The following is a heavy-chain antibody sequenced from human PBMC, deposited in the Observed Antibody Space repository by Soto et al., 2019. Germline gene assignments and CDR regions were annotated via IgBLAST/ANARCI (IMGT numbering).Heavy chain of an antibody. D-gene: IGHD3-3*01. J-gene: IGHJ4*02. CDR1: GGSINSYY. CDR2: IYYSGST. V-gene: IGHV4-59*01. CDR3: ARRYSADFDFWSTSYYFDY. Sequence: ETMSLPCIVSGGSINSYYWNWIRQTPGKGLEWIGNIYYSGSTNYNPSLKSRVTISVDTSKNPFSLKLNSVTAADTAVYFCARRYSADFDFWSTSYYFDYWGQGTLVSVSS.